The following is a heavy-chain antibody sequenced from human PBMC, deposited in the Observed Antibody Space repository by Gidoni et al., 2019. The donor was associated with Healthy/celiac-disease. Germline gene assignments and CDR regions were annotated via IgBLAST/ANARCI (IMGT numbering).Heavy chain of an antibody. J-gene: IGHJ6*02. CDR1: GFTFSSYS. V-gene: IGHV3-21*01. D-gene: IGHD5-18*01. CDR3: ARDPTAHDYYYYYGMDV. CDR2: ISSRSSYI. Sequence: EVQLVESGGGLVKSGGSLSLSCASSGFTFSSYSMNCVRQAPGKGVEWVSSISSRSSYIYYADSVKGRFTISRDNAKNSLYLQMNSLRADDTAVYYCARDPTAHDYYYYYGMDVWGQGTTVTVSS.